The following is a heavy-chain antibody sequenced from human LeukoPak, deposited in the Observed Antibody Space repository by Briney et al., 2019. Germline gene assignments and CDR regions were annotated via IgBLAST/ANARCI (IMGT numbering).Heavy chain of an antibody. CDR3: ARGANTAPDY. J-gene: IGHJ4*02. Sequence: PSETLSLTCAVYGGSFSGYYWSWIRQPPGKGLEWIGEINHSGSTNYNPSLKSRVTISVDTSKNQFSLKPSSVTAADTAVYYCARGANTAPDYWGQGTLVTVSS. V-gene: IGHV4-34*01. D-gene: IGHD5-18*01. CDR1: GGSFSGYY. CDR2: INHSGST.